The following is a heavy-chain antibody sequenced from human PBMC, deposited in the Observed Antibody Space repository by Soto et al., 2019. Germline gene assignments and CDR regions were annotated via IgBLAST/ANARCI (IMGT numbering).Heavy chain of an antibody. CDR2: IYYSGST. Sequence: PSDTLSATWTVSGGSISSYYWSWIRQPPGKVLEWIGYIYYSGSTNYNPSLRSRVTISVDTSKNHFSLKLSSVTAADTAVYYCARVPPSPPYYYYMDVWGKGTTVTVSS. V-gene: IGHV4-59*01. CDR3: ARVPPSPPYYYYMDV. CDR1: GGSISSYY. J-gene: IGHJ6*03.